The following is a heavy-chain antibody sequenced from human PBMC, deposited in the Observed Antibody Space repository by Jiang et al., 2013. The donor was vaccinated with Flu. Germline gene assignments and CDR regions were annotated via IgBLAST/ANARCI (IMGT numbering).Heavy chain of an antibody. D-gene: IGHD4-17*01. CDR3: ARDHYGYYYYYMDV. CDR1: GGSIRSTHW. V-gene: IGHV4-4*02. Sequence: GSGLVKPSGTLSPTCAVSGGSIRSTHWWSWVRQTPGKGLEWIGEIYDNGNTNYNPSLKSRVTISVDISKNQFSLRLNSVTAADTAVYYCARDHYGYYYYYMDVWGKGTTVTVSS. CDR2: IYDNGNT. J-gene: IGHJ6*03.